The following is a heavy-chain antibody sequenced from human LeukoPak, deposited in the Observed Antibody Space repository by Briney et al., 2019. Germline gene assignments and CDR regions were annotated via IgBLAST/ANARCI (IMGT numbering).Heavy chain of an antibody. Sequence: SVKVSCTASGGTFSSYDISWVRQAPGQGLEWMGGITPIFGTAKYAQKFQGRVTITADESTSTAYMELSSLRSEDTAVYYCARDSSEFRSLIPHWGQGTLVTVSS. V-gene: IGHV1-69*13. CDR1: GGTFSSYD. D-gene: IGHD2-21*01. J-gene: IGHJ1*01. CDR3: ARDSSEFRSLIPH. CDR2: ITPIFGTA.